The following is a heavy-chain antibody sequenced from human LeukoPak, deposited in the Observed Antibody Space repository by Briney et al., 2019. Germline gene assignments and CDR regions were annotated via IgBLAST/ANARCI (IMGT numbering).Heavy chain of an antibody. J-gene: IGHJ4*02. CDR1: GYTFTITH. CDR3: ARATELTYSGGDRYLDY. Sequence: GASVKVSCKTSGYTFTITHVTWVRQAPGQVLEWMGWISVYNGNTNYAPELQGRVTMTTDTSTSTAYMELRNLRSDDTAVYYCARATELTYSGGDRYLDYWGQGTLVTVSS. D-gene: IGHD2-21*02. V-gene: IGHV1-18*04. CDR2: ISVYNGNT.